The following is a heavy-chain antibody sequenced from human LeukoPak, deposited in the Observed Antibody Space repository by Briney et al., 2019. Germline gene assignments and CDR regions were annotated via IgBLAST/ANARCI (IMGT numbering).Heavy chain of an antibody. CDR2: ISAYNGNT. CDR1: GYTFTSYG. V-gene: IGHV1-18*01. D-gene: IGHD1-26*01. Sequence: ASVRVSCKASGYTFTSYGISWVRQAPGQGLEWMGWISAYNGNTNYAQKFQGRVTMTRDTSISTAYMELSRLRSDDTAVYYCARGLGVGATAAGPIGWFDPWGQGTLVTVSS. CDR3: ARGLGVGATAAGPIGWFDP. J-gene: IGHJ5*02.